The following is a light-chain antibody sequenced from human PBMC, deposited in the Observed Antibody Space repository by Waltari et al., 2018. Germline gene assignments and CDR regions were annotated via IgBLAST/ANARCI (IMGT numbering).Light chain of an antibody. Sequence: EIVMTQSPATVSVSPGERATLSCRASQSVTTSLAWFQQRPGQPPRVLIYGASTRAAGIPARFSGSGSGTEFTLTISSLESEDFAFYYCQQSRRWPQRTFGQGTKLEI. J-gene: IGKJ2*01. CDR3: QQSRRWPQRT. CDR1: QSVTTS. V-gene: IGKV3-15*01. CDR2: GAS.